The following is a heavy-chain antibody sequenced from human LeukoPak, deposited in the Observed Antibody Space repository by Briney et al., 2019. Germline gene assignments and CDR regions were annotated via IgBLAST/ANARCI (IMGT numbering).Heavy chain of an antibody. V-gene: IGHV4-38-2*01. Sequence: SETLSLTCAVSGYSISSGYYWGWIRQPPGKGLEWIGSIYHSGSTYYNPSLKSRVTISVDTSKNQFPLKLSSVTAADTAVYYCARGRMVRGVIIWGQGTLVTVSS. CDR1: GYSISSGYY. CDR3: ARGRMVRGVII. J-gene: IGHJ4*02. D-gene: IGHD3-10*01. CDR2: IYHSGST.